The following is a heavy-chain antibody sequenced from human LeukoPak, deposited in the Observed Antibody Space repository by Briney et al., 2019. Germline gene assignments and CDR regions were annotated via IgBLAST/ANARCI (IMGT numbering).Heavy chain of an antibody. V-gene: IGHV4-4*09. Sequence: SETLSLTCTVSGGSISSYYWSWIRQPPGKGLEWIGYIYTSGSTNYNSSLKSRVTISVDTSKNQFSLKLSSVTAADTAVYYCARRGEASNWFDPWGQGTLVTVSS. D-gene: IGHD3-10*01. CDR1: GGSISSYY. CDR3: ARRGEASNWFDP. CDR2: IYTSGST. J-gene: IGHJ5*02.